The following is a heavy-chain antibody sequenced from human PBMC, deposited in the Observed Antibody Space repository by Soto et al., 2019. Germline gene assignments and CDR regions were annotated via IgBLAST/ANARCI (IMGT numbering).Heavy chain of an antibody. J-gene: IGHJ4*02. Sequence: QVQLVESGGGVVQPGRSLRLSCAASGFTFSSYAMHWVRQAPGKGLEWVAVISYDGSNKYYADSVKGRFTISRDNSKNTLYLQMNSLRAEDTAVYYCARDQGLRYDYVWGSYRIDYWGQGTLVTVSS. D-gene: IGHD3-16*02. V-gene: IGHV3-30-3*01. CDR2: ISYDGSNK. CDR1: GFTFSSYA. CDR3: ARDQGLRYDYVWGSYRIDY.